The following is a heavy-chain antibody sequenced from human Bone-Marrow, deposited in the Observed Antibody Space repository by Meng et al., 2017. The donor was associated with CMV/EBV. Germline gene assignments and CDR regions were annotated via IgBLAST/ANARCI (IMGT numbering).Heavy chain of an antibody. V-gene: IGHV4-59*01. CDR1: GGSISSYY. CDR2: IYYSVST. CDR3: ARGPLGGYSGYDKIFDY. D-gene: IGHD5-12*01. J-gene: IGHJ4*02. Sequence: SETLSLTCTVSGGSISSYYWSWTRQPPGMGLEWIGYIYYSVSTNYNPSLKSRVTISVDTSKNQFPLKLSSVTAADTAVYYCARGPLGGYSGYDKIFDYWGQGTLVTVSS.